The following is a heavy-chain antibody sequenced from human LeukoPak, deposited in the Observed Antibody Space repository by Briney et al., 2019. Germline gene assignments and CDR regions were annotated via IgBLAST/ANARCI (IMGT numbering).Heavy chain of an antibody. CDR3: ARDRGTGGVALFDY. D-gene: IGHD3-3*01. J-gene: IGHJ4*02. CDR1: GGSISSYY. V-gene: IGHV4-59*01. Sequence: SETLSLTCTVSGGSISSYYWSWIRQPPGNGLEWIGYIYYSGSTNYNPSLKSRVTISVDTSKNQFSLKLSSVTAADTAVYYCARDRGTGGVALFDYWGQGTLVTVSS. CDR2: IYYSGST.